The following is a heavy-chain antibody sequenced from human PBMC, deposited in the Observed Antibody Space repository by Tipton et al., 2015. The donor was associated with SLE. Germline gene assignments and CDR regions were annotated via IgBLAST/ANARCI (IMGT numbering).Heavy chain of an antibody. CDR1: GGSISSYY. D-gene: IGHD6-19*01. CDR3: ARSPSSGWEYYFDY. V-gene: IGHV4-59*08. Sequence: TPSLTCTVSGGSISSYYWSWIRQSPGKGLEWIGYIYYIGSTNYNPSLKSRVTMSVDRSRNEFSLSLTSVTAADTAVYYCARSPSSGWEYYFDYWGQGTLVTVSS. CDR2: IYYIGST. J-gene: IGHJ4*02.